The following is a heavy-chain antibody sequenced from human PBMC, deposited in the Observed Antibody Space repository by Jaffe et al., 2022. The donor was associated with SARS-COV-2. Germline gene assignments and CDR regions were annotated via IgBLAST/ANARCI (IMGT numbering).Heavy chain of an antibody. D-gene: IGHD3-9*01. Sequence: QVQLQESGPGLVKPSETLSLTCNVSGVSVSSASFYWNWIRQPPGKGLEWIGDVYNSGNTNFNPSLKSRVTISVDTSKNQVSLKVNSVTAADTAVYYCAKARWDNDDVLTGSSHLYYYYIDVWGKGTTVTVSS. CDR3: AKARWDNDDVLTGSSHLYYYYIDV. J-gene: IGHJ6*03. CDR2: VYNSGNT. CDR1: GVSVSSASFY. V-gene: IGHV4-61*01.